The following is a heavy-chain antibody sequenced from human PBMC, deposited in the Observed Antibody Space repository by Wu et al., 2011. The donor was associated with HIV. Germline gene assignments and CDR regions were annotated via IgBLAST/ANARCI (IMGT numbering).Heavy chain of an antibody. CDR3: ARDPIVGATMEDN. CDR2: VNPNSGGT. CDR1: GYTFTGYY. V-gene: IGHV1-2*02. Sequence: QVQLVQSGAEMKKPGASVKVSCKASGYTFTGYYIHWMRQAPGQGPEWMGWVNPNSGGTDYAQKFQGRVTMTWDTSISTAYMELTSLRSDDTAVYYCARDPIVGATMEDNWGQGTLVTVSS. J-gene: IGHJ4*02. D-gene: IGHD1-26*01.